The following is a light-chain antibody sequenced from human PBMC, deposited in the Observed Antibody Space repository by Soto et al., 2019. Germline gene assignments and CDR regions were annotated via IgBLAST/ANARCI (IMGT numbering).Light chain of an antibody. CDR1: SSDVGGYNY. J-gene: IGLJ2*01. Sequence: QSALTQPPSASGSPGQSVTISCTGTSSDVGGYNYVSWYQQHPGEAPKLMIYEVSKRPSGVPDRFSGSKSGNTASLTVSGLPAEDEADYYCSSYAGSDKGVVGGGTKLAVL. CDR3: SSYAGSDKGV. CDR2: EVS. V-gene: IGLV2-8*01.